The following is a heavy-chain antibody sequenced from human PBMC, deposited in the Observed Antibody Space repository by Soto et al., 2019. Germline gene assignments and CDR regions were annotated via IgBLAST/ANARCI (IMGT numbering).Heavy chain of an antibody. CDR2: IYHSGST. D-gene: IGHD3-16*01. CDR1: GGSISSSHW. Sequence: QVQLQESGPGLVKPSGTLSLSCAVSGGSISSSHWWTWVRQPPGKGLEWIGEIYHSGSTNYNPSLKKRATLSIVTSMNKSSRKLGSLTAADTSVYYCGSSGGGEDYWGQGILVTVSS. V-gene: IGHV4-4*02. J-gene: IGHJ4*02. CDR3: GSSGGGEDY.